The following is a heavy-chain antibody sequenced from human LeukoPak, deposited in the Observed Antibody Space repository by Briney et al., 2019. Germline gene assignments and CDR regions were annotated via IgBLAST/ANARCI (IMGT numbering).Heavy chain of an antibody. V-gene: IGHV5-51*01. D-gene: IGHD3-16*01. CDR2: IYPDDSDT. CDR1: GYSFTNYW. Sequence: GESLKISCKGSGYSFTNYWIAWVRQMPGKGLEWMGIIYPDDSDTRYSPSFQAQVTISADKSISTACLQWSSLKASDTAMYYCARIWLRAFDIWGQGTMVTVSS. J-gene: IGHJ3*02. CDR3: ARIWLRAFDI.